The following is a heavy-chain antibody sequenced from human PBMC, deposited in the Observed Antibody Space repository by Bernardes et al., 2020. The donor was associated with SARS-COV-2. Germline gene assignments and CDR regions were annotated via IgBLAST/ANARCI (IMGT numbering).Heavy chain of an antibody. Sequence: SETLSLTCAVYGGSFSGYYWSWIRQPPGKGLEWIGEINHSGSTNYNPSLKSRVTISVDTSKNQFSLKLSSVTAADTAVYYCARGGGYCSSTSCRFYYFDYWGQGTLVTVSS. CDR2: INHSGST. CDR1: GGSFSGYY. D-gene: IGHD2-2*01. V-gene: IGHV4-34*01. CDR3: ARGGGYCSSTSCRFYYFDY. J-gene: IGHJ4*02.